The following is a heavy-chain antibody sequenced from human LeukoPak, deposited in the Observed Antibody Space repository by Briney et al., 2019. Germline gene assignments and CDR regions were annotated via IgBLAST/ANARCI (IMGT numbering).Heavy chain of an antibody. V-gene: IGHV4-59*08. D-gene: IGHD3-22*01. Sequence: PSETLSLTCTVSGGSISSNYWSWIRQPPGKALEWIAHIYYSGSTNYNPSLKSRVTMSIDMSKNQFSLKLTSVTAADTAVYYCARGDDYDSSGYPNLLGPWGQGTLVTVSS. J-gene: IGHJ1*01. CDR2: IYYSGST. CDR1: GGSISSNY. CDR3: ARGDDYDSSGYPNLLGP.